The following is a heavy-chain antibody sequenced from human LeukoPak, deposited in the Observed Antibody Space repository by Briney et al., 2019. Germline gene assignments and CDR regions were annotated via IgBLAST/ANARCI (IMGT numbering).Heavy chain of an antibody. Sequence: ASVKVSCKASVYTFTSYDINWVRQATGQGLEWMGWMNPNSGNTGYAQKFQGRVTMTRNTSISTAYMELSSLRSEDTAVYYCARAQKRSYHYDSSGFNPAYWGQGTLVTVSS. CDR2: MNPNSGNT. CDR1: VYTFTSYD. J-gene: IGHJ4*02. D-gene: IGHD3-22*01. CDR3: ARAQKRSYHYDSSGFNPAY. V-gene: IGHV1-8*01.